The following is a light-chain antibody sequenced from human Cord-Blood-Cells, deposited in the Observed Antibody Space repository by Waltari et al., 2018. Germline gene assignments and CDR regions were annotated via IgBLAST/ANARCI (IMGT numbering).Light chain of an antibody. CDR2: AAS. V-gene: IGKV1-39*01. CDR1: QSISSY. J-gene: IGKJ2*01. CDR3: QQSYSTPYT. Sequence: DIQMTQSPSSLSASVGDRVTITGRASQSISSYLNWYQQKPGKAPKLLIYAASSLQSGVPSRFSGSGSGTDFTLTISSLQPEDFATDYCQQSYSTPYTFGQGTKLEIK.